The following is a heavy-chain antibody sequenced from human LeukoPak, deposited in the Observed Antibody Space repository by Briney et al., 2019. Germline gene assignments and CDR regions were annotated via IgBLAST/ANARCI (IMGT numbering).Heavy chain of an antibody. CDR2: IRYDGSNK. CDR3: AKEPNYYDSSGYYDGIDY. CDR1: GFTFSNYG. J-gene: IGHJ4*02. V-gene: IGHV3-30*02. D-gene: IGHD3-22*01. Sequence: GGSLRLSCAASGFTFSNYGMHWVPQAPGKGLEGVAFIRYDGSNKYYADSVKGRFTISRDNSKSTLFLQMNSLRAEDTAVYYCAKEPNYYDSSGYYDGIDYWGQGTLVTVSS.